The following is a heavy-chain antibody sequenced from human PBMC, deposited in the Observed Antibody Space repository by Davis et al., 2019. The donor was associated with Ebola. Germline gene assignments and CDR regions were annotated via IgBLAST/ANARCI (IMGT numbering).Heavy chain of an antibody. CDR1: GFIFSSYW. D-gene: IGHD3-22*01. CDR3: AKDADRAGYYYYYYGMDV. CDR2: ISTDGSDT. Sequence: HTGGSLRLSCAASGFIFSSYWMHWVRQVPGKGLVWVSRISTDGSDTNYADSVKGRFTISRDNSKNTLYLQMNSLRAEDTAVYYCAKDADRAGYYYYYYGMDVWGQGTTVTVSS. V-gene: IGHV3-74*01. J-gene: IGHJ6*02.